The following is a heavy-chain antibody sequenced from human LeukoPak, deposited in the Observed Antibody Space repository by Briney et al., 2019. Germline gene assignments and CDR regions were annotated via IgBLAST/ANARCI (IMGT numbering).Heavy chain of an antibody. Sequence: ASVKVSCKASGYTFTGYYMHWVRQAPGQGLEWMGWINTNSGGTNYAQKFQGRVTMTRDTSISTAYMELSRLRSDDTAVYYCARDLTGTTGWFDPWGQGTLVTVSS. CDR2: INTNSGGT. D-gene: IGHD1-7*01. V-gene: IGHV1-2*02. CDR1: GYTFTGYY. J-gene: IGHJ5*02. CDR3: ARDLTGTTGWFDP.